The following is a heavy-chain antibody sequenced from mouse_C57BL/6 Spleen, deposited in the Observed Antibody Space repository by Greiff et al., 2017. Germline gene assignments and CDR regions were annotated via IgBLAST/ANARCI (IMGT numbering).Heavy chain of an antibody. CDR2: IDPSDSYT. CDR1: GYTFTSYW. J-gene: IGHJ2*01. V-gene: IGHV1-50*01. Sequence: QVQLQQPGAELVKPGASVKLSCKASGYTFTSYWMQWVKQRPGQGLEWIGEIDPSDSYTNYNQKFKGKATLTVDTSSSTAYMQLSSLTSEDSAVYYCARSYDRFDYWGQGTTLTVSS. D-gene: IGHD2-12*01. CDR3: ARSYDRFDY.